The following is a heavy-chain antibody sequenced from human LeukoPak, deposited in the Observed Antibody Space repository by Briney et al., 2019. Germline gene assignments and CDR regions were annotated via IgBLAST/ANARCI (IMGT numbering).Heavy chain of an antibody. Sequence: GGSLRLSCAASRFTFSNYVMHWVRQAPGKGLEWVAVISYDGSDKYYADSVKGRFTISRDNSKNTLYLQMNSLRPEDTAVYYCAKEGDYYGSGSYRDGFDIWGQGTRATVSS. D-gene: IGHD3-10*01. CDR1: RFTFSNYV. V-gene: IGHV3-30*18. CDR3: AKEGDYYGSGSYRDGFDI. J-gene: IGHJ3*02. CDR2: ISYDGSDK.